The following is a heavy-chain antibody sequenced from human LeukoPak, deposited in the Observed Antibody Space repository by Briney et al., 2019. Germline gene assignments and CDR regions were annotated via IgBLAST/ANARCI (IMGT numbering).Heavy chain of an antibody. CDR1: GFTFSTYW. Sequence: GGSLRLSCAASGFTFSTYWMHWVGQAPGKGLVGVSRISSDGSSTNYADSVKGRFTISRDNAKNTLYLQMNSLRAEDTATYYCEGRYCSSTSCSTNWGQGTLVTVSS. CDR3: EGRYCSSTSCSTN. CDR2: ISSDGSST. V-gene: IGHV3-74*01. J-gene: IGHJ4*02. D-gene: IGHD2-2*02.